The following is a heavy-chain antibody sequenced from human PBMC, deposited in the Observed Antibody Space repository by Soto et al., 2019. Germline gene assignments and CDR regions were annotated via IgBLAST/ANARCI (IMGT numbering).Heavy chain of an antibody. CDR2: ISYDGSNT. CDR3: AKEGGLSGSYYISSSYYFDY. CDR1: GFTFSSYG. D-gene: IGHD1-26*01. V-gene: IGHV3-30*18. Sequence: PGGSLRLSCGASGFTFSSYGMHWVRQAPGKGLEWVAIISYDGSNTYYADSVKGRFTISRDNSKNTLYLQMNSLRAEDTSVYYCAKEGGLSGSYYISSSYYFDYWGQGTLVTVSS. J-gene: IGHJ4*02.